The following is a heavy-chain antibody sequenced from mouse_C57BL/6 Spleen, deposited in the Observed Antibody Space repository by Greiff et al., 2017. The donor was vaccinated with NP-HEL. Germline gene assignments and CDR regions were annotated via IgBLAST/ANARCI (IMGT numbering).Heavy chain of an antibody. CDR2: IDPSDSET. Sequence: VQLQQPGAELVRPGSSVKLSCKASGYTFTSYWMHWVKQRPIQGLEWIGNIDPSDSETHYNQKFKDKATLTVDKSSSTAYMQLSSLTSEDSAVYYCARIYDGYSFAYWGQGTLVTVSA. J-gene: IGHJ3*01. D-gene: IGHD2-3*01. V-gene: IGHV1-52*01. CDR3: ARIYDGYSFAY. CDR1: GYTFTSYW.